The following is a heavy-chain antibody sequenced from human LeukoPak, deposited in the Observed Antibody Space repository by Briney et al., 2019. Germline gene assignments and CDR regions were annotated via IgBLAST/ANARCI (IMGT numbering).Heavy chain of an antibody. CDR3: ARVGSGSYFDY. Sequence: SETLSLTRTVSGGSVSSGSYYWSWIRQPPGKGLEWIGYIYYSGSTNYNPSLKSRVTISVNTSKNQFSLKLSSVTAADTAVYYCARVGSGSYFDYWGQGTLVTVSS. CDR2: IYYSGST. CDR1: GGSVSSGSYY. V-gene: IGHV4-61*01. D-gene: IGHD1-26*01. J-gene: IGHJ4*02.